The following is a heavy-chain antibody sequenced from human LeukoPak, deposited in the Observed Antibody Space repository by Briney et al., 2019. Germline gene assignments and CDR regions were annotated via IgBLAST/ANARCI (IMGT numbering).Heavy chain of an antibody. CDR2: IKQDGSEK. D-gene: IGHD2-8*01. V-gene: IGHV3-7*03. J-gene: IGHJ4*02. Sequence: GGSLRLSCAASGFTFSGYWMSWVRQAPGKGLEWVANIKQDGSEKYYVDSVKGRFTISRDNAKNSHFLQMSSLRVDDTALYYCARGFRNGPFDCWGQGTLVTVSS. CDR3: ARGFRNGPFDC. CDR1: GFTFSGYW.